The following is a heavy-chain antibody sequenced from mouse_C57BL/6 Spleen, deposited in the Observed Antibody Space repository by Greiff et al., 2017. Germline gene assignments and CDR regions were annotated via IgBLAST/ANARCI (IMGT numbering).Heavy chain of an antibody. J-gene: IGHJ1*03. Sequence: QVQLQQPGAELVKPGASVKLSCKASGYTFTSYWMHWVKQRPGRGLEWIGSIDPNSGGTKYNEKFKSKATLTVDKPSSTAYMQLSSLTSEDSAVYYCARHYDYDDVFDVWGTGTTVTVSS. D-gene: IGHD2-4*01. V-gene: IGHV1-72*01. CDR3: ARHYDYDDVFDV. CDR2: IDPNSGGT. CDR1: GYTFTSYW.